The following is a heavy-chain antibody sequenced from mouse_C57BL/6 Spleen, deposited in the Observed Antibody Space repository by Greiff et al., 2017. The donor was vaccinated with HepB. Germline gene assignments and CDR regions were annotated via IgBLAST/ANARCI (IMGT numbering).Heavy chain of an antibody. V-gene: IGHV1-54*01. CDR3: ATAAWFAY. Sequence: VQLQESGAELVRPGTSVKVSCRASGYAFTNSLLEWVKQRPGQGLEGIGVINPGSGGTNYNEKFKGKATLTADKSSSTAYMQLSSLTSEDSAVYFCATAAWFAYWGQGTLVTVSA. CDR2: INPGSGGT. CDR1: GYAFTNSL. J-gene: IGHJ3*01.